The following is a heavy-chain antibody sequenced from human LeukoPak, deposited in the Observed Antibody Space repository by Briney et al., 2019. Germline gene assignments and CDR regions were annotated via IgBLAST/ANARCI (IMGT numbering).Heavy chain of an antibody. CDR3: ARDRGGYSSPYYFDY. D-gene: IGHD5-18*01. CDR1: GYTFTGYY. Sequence: GASVKVSCTASGYTFTGYYMHWVRQAPGQGLEWMGRINPNSGVTNYAQKFQGRVTMTRDTSISTAYMELSRLRSDDTAVYYCARDRGGYSSPYYFDYWGQGTLVTVSS. CDR2: INPNSGVT. V-gene: IGHV1-2*06. J-gene: IGHJ4*02.